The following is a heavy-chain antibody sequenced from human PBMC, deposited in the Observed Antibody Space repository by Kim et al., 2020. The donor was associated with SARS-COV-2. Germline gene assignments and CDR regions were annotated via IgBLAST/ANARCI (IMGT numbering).Heavy chain of an antibody. D-gene: IGHD1-1*01. CDR3: VRGGVTGNILDY. Sequence: GGSLRLSCAASGVSLTTYWMHWVRHAPGKGLVWVSRINGGGTTSTYADSVRGLFTISRDNIKEMLYLQMRGLTGDDMGVYYCVRGGVTGNILDYWGQGSLVTVSS. CDR2: INGGGTTS. J-gene: IGHJ4*02. V-gene: IGHV3-74*03. CDR1: GVSLTTYW.